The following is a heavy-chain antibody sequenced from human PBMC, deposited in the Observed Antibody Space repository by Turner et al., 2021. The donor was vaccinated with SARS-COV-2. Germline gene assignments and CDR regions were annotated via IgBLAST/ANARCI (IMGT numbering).Heavy chain of an antibody. Sequence: QVQLVESGGGVVQPGRSLRLSCAASGFTFSSYGMHWVRQAPGKGLEWVAVISYDGSNKYFADSVKCRFTISRDNSKNTLFLQMNSLRAEDTAVYYCAKVGYSYAYPNLYFDYWGQGTLVTVSS. D-gene: IGHD5-18*01. CDR2: ISYDGSNK. V-gene: IGHV3-30*18. CDR1: GFTFSSYG. J-gene: IGHJ4*02. CDR3: AKVGYSYAYPNLYFDY.